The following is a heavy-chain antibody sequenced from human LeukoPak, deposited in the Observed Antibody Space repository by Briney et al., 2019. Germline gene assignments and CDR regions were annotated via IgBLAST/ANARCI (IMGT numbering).Heavy chain of an antibody. D-gene: IGHD5-12*01. J-gene: IGHJ4*02. Sequence: SENLSLTCTVSGGSISSGDYYWNWIRQPPGKGLEWIGCIYYTGSTYYNLSLKSRVTMSIDPSKNQFSLKLSSVTAADTAVYYCARDSTGYDYFDSWGQGALVTVSS. CDR2: IYYTGST. V-gene: IGHV4-30-4*08. CDR3: ARDSTGYDYFDS. CDR1: GGSISSGDYY.